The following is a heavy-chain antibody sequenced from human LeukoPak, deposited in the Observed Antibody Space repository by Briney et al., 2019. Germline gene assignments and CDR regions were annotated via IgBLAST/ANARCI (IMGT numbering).Heavy chain of an antibody. D-gene: IGHD5-18*01. CDR3: ARAGSYRQLWSS. Sequence: SETLSLTCAVYGGSFSSYYWSWIRQPPGKGLEWIGYIYYSGSTNYNPSLKSRVTMSVDTSKNQFSLKLSSVTAADTAVYYCARAGSYRQLWSSWGQGTLVTVSS. V-gene: IGHV4-59*01. J-gene: IGHJ5*02. CDR2: IYYSGST. CDR1: GGSFSSYY.